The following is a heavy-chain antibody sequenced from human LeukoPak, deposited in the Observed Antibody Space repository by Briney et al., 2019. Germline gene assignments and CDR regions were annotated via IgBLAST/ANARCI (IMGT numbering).Heavy chain of an antibody. Sequence: PSETLSLTCAVSGGSISSGNWWSWVRPPPGKGLEWIGTIYYSGSTYYNPSLKSRVTISVDTSKNQFSLKLSSVTAADTAVYYCARVGFCSGGSCLSFDYWGQGTLVTVSS. CDR3: ARVGFCSGGSCLSFDY. CDR1: GGSISSGNW. D-gene: IGHD2-15*01. V-gene: IGHV4-39*01. J-gene: IGHJ4*02. CDR2: IYYSGST.